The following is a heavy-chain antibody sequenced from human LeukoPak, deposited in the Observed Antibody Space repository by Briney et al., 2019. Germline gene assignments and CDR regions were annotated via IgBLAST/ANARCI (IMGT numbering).Heavy chain of an antibody. CDR2: ISSSSSYI. Sequence: GGSLRLSCAASGFTFSSYTMNWVRRAPGKGLEWVSSISSSSSYIYYADSVKGRFTISRDNAKNSLYLQMDSLRAEDTAVYYCAREGDYGDYVSWGQGTLVTVSS. CDR1: GFTFSSYT. V-gene: IGHV3-21*04. D-gene: IGHD4-17*01. CDR3: AREGDYGDYVS. J-gene: IGHJ5*02.